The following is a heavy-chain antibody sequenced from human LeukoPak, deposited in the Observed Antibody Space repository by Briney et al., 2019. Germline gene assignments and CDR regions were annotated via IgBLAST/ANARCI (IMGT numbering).Heavy chain of an antibody. J-gene: IGHJ4*02. V-gene: IGHV1-8*01. D-gene: IGHD3-10*01. CDR2: MNPNSGST. CDR1: GYIFTNYD. CDR3: AREFYYGSGPSH. Sequence: ASVKVSCKTSGYIFTNYDINWVRQAPGQGLEWMGWMNPNSGSTGYAQRFQGRVTMTRTTSINTAYMELSNLKSDDSAVYYCAREFYYGSGPSHWGQGTLVTVSS.